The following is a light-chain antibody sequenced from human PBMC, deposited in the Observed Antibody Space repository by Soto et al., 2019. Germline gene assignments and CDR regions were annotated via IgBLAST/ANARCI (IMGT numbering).Light chain of an antibody. CDR2: DAS. J-gene: IGKJ4*01. Sequence: DIQMTQSPSTLSASVGDRVTITCRASQSISSWLAWYQQKPGKAPKLLIYDASSLESGVPSRFSGSGSGTEFTLTISSPQPDDFATYYCQQYNSLFGGGTKVEIK. CDR1: QSISSW. V-gene: IGKV1-5*01. CDR3: QQYNSL.